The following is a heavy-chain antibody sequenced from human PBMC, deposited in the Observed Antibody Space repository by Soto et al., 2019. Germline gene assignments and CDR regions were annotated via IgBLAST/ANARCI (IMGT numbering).Heavy chain of an antibody. CDR3: AGAGCSGRSYWYFDP. CDR2: ISTTGSTI. D-gene: IGHD3-10*02. J-gene: IGHJ2*01. V-gene: IGHV3-11*01. Sequence: QVQLVESGGGLVKPGGPLRLSCAASGFTFSDYYMSWIRQAPGKGLEWVAYISTTGSTIYYPDSVKCRFTISRDDANKSLYLHMNSLRAEETDVYYCAGAGCSGRSYWYFDPWGRGPLVNVSS. CDR1: GFTFSDYY.